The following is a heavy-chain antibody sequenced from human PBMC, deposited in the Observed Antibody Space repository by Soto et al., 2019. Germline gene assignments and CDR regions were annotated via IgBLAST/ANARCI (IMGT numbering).Heavy chain of an antibody. J-gene: IGHJ4*02. CDR2: ISYDGSNK. V-gene: IGHV3-30*18. D-gene: IGHD2-2*01. CDR3: AKEWGCISTSCHRNFDY. Sequence: QVQLVESGGGGVQPGRSLRLSCAASGFTFSSYGMHWVRQAPGKGLEWVAVISYDGSNKYYADSVKGRFTISRDNSKNTLYLQMNSLRAEDTAVYYCAKEWGCISTSCHRNFDYWGQGTLVTVSS. CDR1: GFTFSSYG.